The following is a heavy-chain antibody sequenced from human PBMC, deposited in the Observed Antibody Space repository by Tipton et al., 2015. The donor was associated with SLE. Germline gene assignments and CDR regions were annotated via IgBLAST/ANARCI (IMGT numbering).Heavy chain of an antibody. CDR2: INHSGGT. V-gene: IGHV4-34*01. Sequence: TLSLTCAVYGGSFSGYYWSWIRQPPGKGLEWIGEINHSGGTNYNPSLKSRVTISLDTSKNQFSLKLSSVTAADTAVYYCARGSTGFDYWGQGTLVTVSS. CDR3: ARGSTGFDY. J-gene: IGHJ4*02. CDR1: GGSFSGYY. D-gene: IGHD1-1*01.